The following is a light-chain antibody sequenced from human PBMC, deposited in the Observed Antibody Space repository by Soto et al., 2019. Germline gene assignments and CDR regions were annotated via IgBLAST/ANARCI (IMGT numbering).Light chain of an antibody. CDR2: GAS. CDR1: QSVSSRY. V-gene: IGKV3-20*01. J-gene: IGKJ2*03. CDR3: KQYGSSPYS. Sequence: EIVLTQSPGTLSLSPGERATLSCRASQSVSSRYLAWYQQKPGQAPRLLSYGASSRATGITDKFSGSGSGTNITHTISRQEPEDSALYYCKQYGSSPYSFGQGIKLETK.